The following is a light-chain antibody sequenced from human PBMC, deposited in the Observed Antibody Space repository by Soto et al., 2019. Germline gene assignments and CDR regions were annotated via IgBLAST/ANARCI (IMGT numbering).Light chain of an antibody. J-gene: IGKJ1*01. V-gene: IGKV1-39*01. CDR3: QQSDSTPWT. CDR2: AAS. CDR1: QSISNY. Sequence: DIQMTQSPYSLSASVGDRVTITCRASQSISNYLNWYQQKPGKAPNLLIYAASSLESGVPSRFSGSGSGTDFALTISSLQPEDFAAYYCQQSDSTPWTFGQGTKVEVK.